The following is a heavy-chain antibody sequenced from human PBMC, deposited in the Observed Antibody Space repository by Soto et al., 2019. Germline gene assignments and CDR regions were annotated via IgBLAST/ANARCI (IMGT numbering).Heavy chain of an antibody. V-gene: IGHV4-59*13. CDR2: AYYSGTT. Sequence: SETLSLTCAVSGASFSGSYWSWIRQPPGKGLEWIGYAYYSGTTVYNPSLKSRVSISVDTSKKYVSLKLSSVTAADTAVYYCARRAAAAAFDYWGQGTLVTVSS. D-gene: IGHD6-13*01. J-gene: IGHJ4*02. CDR3: ARRAAAAAFDY. CDR1: GASFSGSY.